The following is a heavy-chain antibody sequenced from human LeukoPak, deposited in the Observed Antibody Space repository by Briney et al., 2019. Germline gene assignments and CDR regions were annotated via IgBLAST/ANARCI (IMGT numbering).Heavy chain of an antibody. D-gene: IGHD1-7*01. Sequence: SETLSLTCTVSGGSISSYYWSWIRQPPGKGLEWIGYIYYSGSTNYNPSLKSRVTISVDTSKNQFSLKLSSVTAADTAVYYCARDGAGTRLTGWGQGTLVTVSS. CDR3: ARDGAGTRLTG. CDR1: GGSISSYY. CDR2: IYYSGST. J-gene: IGHJ4*02. V-gene: IGHV4-59*01.